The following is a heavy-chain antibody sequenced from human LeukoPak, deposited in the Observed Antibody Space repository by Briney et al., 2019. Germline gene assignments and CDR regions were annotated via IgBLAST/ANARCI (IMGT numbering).Heavy chain of an antibody. Sequence: GGSLRLSCAASGFIFSSYAMSWVRQAPGKGLEWVSTISGSGGSTYYADSVKGRFTISRDNSKNTLYLQMNSLRAEDTAVYYCAKEGGPAGFYYYYYMDVWGKGTTVTVSS. CDR2: ISGSGGST. CDR3: AKEGGPAGFYYYYYMDV. V-gene: IGHV3-23*01. J-gene: IGHJ6*03. CDR1: GFIFSSYA.